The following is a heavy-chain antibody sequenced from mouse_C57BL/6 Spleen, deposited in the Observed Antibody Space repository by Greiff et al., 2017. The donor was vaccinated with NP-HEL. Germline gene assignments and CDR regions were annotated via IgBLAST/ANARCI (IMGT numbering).Heavy chain of an antibody. CDR1: GYTFTSYG. Sequence: QVQLQQSGAELARPGASVKLSCKASGYTFTSYGISWVKQRTGQGLEWIGEIYPRSGNTYYNEKFKGKATLTADKSSSTAYMELRSLTSEDSAVYFCARRITTGTPGYFDVWGTGTTVTVSS. V-gene: IGHV1-81*01. CDR3: ARRITTGTPGYFDV. J-gene: IGHJ1*03. CDR2: IYPRSGNT. D-gene: IGHD1-1*01.